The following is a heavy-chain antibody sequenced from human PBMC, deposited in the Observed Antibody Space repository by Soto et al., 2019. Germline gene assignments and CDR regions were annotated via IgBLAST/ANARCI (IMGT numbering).Heavy chain of an antibody. D-gene: IGHD3-22*01. CDR1: GYTFTSYG. J-gene: IGHJ4*02. V-gene: IGHV1-18*01. Sequence: QVQLVQSGAEVKKPGASVKVSCKASGYTFTSYGISWVRQAPGQGLEWMGWISAYNGNTNYAQKLQGRVTMTTDTSTSTDYMELRSLRSDDTAVYYCARDGADYYDSSGYRDYWGQGTLVTVSS. CDR3: ARDGADYYDSSGYRDY. CDR2: ISAYNGNT.